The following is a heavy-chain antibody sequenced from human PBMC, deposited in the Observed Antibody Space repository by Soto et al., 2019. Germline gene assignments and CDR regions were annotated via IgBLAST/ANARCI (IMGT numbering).Heavy chain of an antibody. CDR3: TTYRWRIAVVVGSTGYFNP. D-gene: IGHD2-21*01. Sequence: GSLRLSCAASGXTFSDAGMSWVRQAPGRGLDWGGRIKSKSDGGTTEYSAPVRGRVTISTEDSKNTLYLQMNSLKTEDTAVYYCTTYRWRIAVVVGSTGYFNPWGQGTPGTVSS. J-gene: IGHJ5*02. V-gene: IGHV3-15*05. CDR2: IKSKSDGGTT. CDR1: GXTFSDAG.